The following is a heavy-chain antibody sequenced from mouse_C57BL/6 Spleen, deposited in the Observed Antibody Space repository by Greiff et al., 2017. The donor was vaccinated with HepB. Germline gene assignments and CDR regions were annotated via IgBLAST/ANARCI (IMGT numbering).Heavy chain of an antibody. CDR2: IRLKSDNYAT. J-gene: IGHJ2*01. V-gene: IGHV6-3*01. CDR1: GFTFSNYW. CDR3: TGSAYYGSTPDD. D-gene: IGHD1-1*01. Sequence: EVQLQESGGGLVQPGGSMKLSCVASGFTFSNYWMNWVRQSPEKGLEWVAQIRLKSDNYATHYAESVKGRFTISRDDSKSSVYLQMNNLRAEDTGIYYCTGSAYYGSTPDDWGQGTTLTVSS.